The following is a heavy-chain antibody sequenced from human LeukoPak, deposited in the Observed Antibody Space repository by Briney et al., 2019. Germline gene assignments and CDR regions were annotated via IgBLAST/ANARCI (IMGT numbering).Heavy chain of an antibody. CDR1: GFTFSSYA. Sequence: GGSLRLSCAASGFTFSSYAMSWVRQAPGKGLVWISRISTDGSFTNYADSVKGRFTISRDNSKNTLYLQMNSLRAEDTAVYYCAKDEYSSSWPYYYYYYGMDVWGQGTTVTVSS. D-gene: IGHD6-13*01. V-gene: IGHV3-23*01. J-gene: IGHJ6*02. CDR3: AKDEYSSSWPYYYYYYGMDV. CDR2: ISTDGSFT.